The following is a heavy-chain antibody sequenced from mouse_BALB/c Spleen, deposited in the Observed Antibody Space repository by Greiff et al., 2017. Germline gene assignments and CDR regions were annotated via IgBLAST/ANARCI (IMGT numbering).Heavy chain of an antibody. CDR1: GYTFTSYW. CDR2: IYPGNSDT. D-gene: IGHD4-1*01. Sequence: EVQGVESGTVLARPGASVKMSCKASGYTFTSYWMHWVKQRPGQGLEWIGAIYPGNSDTSYNQKFKGKAKLTAVTSTSTAYMELSSLTNEDSAVYYCTREKPNWAPFAYWGQGTLVTVSA. V-gene: IGHV1-5*01. J-gene: IGHJ3*01. CDR3: TREKPNWAPFAY.